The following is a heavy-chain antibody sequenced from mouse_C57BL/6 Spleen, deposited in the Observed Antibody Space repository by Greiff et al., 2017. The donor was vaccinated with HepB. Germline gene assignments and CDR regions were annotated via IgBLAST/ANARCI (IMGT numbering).Heavy chain of an antibody. CDR2: ISSGGDYI. V-gene: IGHV5-9-1*02. CDR3: TRDYYYGSSYYAMDY. D-gene: IGHD1-1*01. Sequence: VQLVESGEGLVKPGGSLKLSCAASGFTFSSYAMSWVRQTPEKRLEWVAYISSGGDYIYYADTVKGRFTISRDNARNTLYLQMSSLKSEDTAMYYCTRDYYYGSSYYAMDYWGQGTSVTVSS. CDR1: GFTFSSYA. J-gene: IGHJ4*01.